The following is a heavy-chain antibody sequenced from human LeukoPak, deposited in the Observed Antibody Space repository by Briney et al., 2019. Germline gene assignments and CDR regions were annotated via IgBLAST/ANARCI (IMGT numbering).Heavy chain of an antibody. CDR2: ISAYNGNT. D-gene: IGHD2-2*01. CDR3: ARVYCSSTSCYYGRGFLDY. V-gene: IGHV1-18*01. J-gene: IGHJ4*02. CDR1: GYTFTSYG. Sequence: ASVKVSCKASGYTFTSYGISWVRQAPGQGLEWMGWISAYNGNTNYARKLQGRVTMTTDTSTSTANMELRSLRSDDTALYYCARVYCSSTSCYYGRGFLDYWGQGTLVTVSS.